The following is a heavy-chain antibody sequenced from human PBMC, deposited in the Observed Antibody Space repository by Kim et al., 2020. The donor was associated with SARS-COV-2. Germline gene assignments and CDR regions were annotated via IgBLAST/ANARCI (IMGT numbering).Heavy chain of an antibody. CDR3: AREGYCSSTSCYGSYNWFDP. J-gene: IGHJ5*02. Sequence: GGSLRLSCAASGFTFSSYEMNWVRQAPGKGLEWVSYISSSGSTIYYADSVKGRFTISRDNAKNSLYLQMNSLRAEDTAVYYCAREGYCSSTSCYGSYNWFDPWGQGTLVTVSS. CDR2: ISSSGSTI. D-gene: IGHD2-2*01. V-gene: IGHV3-48*03. CDR1: GFTFSSYE.